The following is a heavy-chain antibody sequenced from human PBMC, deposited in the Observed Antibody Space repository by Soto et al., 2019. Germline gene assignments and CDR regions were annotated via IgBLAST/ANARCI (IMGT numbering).Heavy chain of an antibody. CDR2: VDHSWTT. D-gene: IGHD3-10*01. CDR1: GGSISRDY. Sequence: PSETLSLTCTVSGGSISRDYWNWIRQPPGKGLEWIAYVDHSWTTMYNPTLKMRVTISVDTSKNQLSLKLSSMTAADTAWPYCTRFGTSPNGNWFDPWGQGTLVTVSS. J-gene: IGHJ5*02. V-gene: IGHV4-59*01. CDR3: TRFGTSPNGNWFDP.